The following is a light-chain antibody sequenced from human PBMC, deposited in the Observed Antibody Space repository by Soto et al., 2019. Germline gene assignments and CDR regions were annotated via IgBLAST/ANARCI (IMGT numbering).Light chain of an antibody. CDR1: QSISSW. CDR2: DAS. Sequence: IHMTQSPSTMSEDLGDRVPINCRASQSISSWLAWYQQKPGKAPKLLIYDASSLESGVPSRFSGSGSGTEFTLTISSLQPDDFATYYCQQYNSYWTFGQGTKVDI. CDR3: QQYNSYWT. V-gene: IGKV1-5*01. J-gene: IGKJ1*01.